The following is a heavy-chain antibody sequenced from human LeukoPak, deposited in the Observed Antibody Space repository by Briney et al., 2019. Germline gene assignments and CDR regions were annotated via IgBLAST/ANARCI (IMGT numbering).Heavy chain of an antibody. D-gene: IGHD3-3*01. V-gene: IGHV4-61*03. CDR3: ARFGGPHAFDI. CDR1: GGSISSGSYY. J-gene: IGHJ3*02. CDR2: INYSGST. Sequence: SESLSLTCAVSGGSISSGSYYWSWIRQPPGKGLEWIAYINYSGSTNYNLSLKSRVTISVDTSKNHFSLTLSSVTAADTAVYYCARFGGPHAFDIWGQGTMVTVSS.